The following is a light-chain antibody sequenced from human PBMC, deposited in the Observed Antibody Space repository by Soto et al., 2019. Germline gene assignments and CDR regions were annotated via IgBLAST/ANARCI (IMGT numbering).Light chain of an antibody. CDR1: QSISSW. Sequence: DIQMTQSPSTLSASVVDILTITCRASQSISSWLAWYQQKPGKAPKVLIYKASSLESGVPSRFSGSGSGTEFTLTISSLQPDDFATYYCQQYNSYPWTFGQGTKVDI. J-gene: IGKJ1*01. CDR3: QQYNSYPWT. CDR2: KAS. V-gene: IGKV1-5*03.